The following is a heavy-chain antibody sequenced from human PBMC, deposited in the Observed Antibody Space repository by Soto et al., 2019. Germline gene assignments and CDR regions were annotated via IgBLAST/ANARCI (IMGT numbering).Heavy chain of an antibody. D-gene: IGHD1-26*01. Sequence: LSLTCNVSGGSVSRGSYYWSWIRQPPGKGLEWMGYIYYSGVTNYNPSLKSRVTISLDTSKNQFSLRLSSVTVADTAVYYCARGVGGSYPFDYWGQGTLVTVSS. V-gene: IGHV4-61*01. J-gene: IGHJ4*02. CDR3: ARGVGGSYPFDY. CDR1: GGSVSRGSYY. CDR2: IYYSGVT.